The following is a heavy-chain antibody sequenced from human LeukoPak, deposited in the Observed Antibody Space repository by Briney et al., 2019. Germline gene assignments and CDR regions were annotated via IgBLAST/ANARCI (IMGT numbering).Heavy chain of an antibody. D-gene: IGHD2-2*01. CDR2: INHSGST. J-gene: IGHJ1*01. CDR3: ARRSGSSTSCYPALRCRGYFQH. CDR1: GGSFSGYY. Sequence: PSENLSLTCAVYGGSFSGYYWSWIRQPPGKGLEWIGEINHSGSTNYNPSLKSRVTISVDTSKNQFSLKLSSVTAADTAVYYCARRSGSSTSCYPALRCRGYFQHWGQGTLVTVSS. V-gene: IGHV4-34*01.